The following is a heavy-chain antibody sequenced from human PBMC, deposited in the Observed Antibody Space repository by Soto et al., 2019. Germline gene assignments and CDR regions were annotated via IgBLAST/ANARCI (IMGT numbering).Heavy chain of an antibody. CDR3: ATYAEAAAGSGR. CDR1: GGSISSGYYH. Sequence: QVQLQESGPGLVEPSQTLSLTCTVSGGSISSGYYHWSWVRQLPGKGLEWIGYIRVSGYTQYNPSLQSRLTISADASNNQFSLTLTSVTAADTAVYYCATYAEAAAGSGRWGQGTLVTVSS. D-gene: IGHD6-13*01. J-gene: IGHJ4*02. V-gene: IGHV4-31*03. CDR2: IRVSGYT.